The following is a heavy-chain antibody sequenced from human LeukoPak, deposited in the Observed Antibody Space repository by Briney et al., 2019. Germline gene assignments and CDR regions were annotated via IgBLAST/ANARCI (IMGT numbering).Heavy chain of an antibody. J-gene: IGHJ6*02. CDR3: ARDYGDYVGDGIYYYYGMDV. CDR2: IYYSGST. V-gene: IGHV4-61*08. D-gene: IGHD4-17*01. Sequence: SETLSLTCTVSGGSISSGDYYWSWIRQPPGKGLEWIGYIYYSGSTNYNPSLKSRVTISVDTSKNQFSLKLSSVTAADTAVYYCARDYGDYVGDGIYYYYGMDVWGQGTTVTVSS. CDR1: GGSISSGDYY.